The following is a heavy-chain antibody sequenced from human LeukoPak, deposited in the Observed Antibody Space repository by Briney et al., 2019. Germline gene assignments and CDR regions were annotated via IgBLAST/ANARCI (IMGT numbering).Heavy chain of an antibody. D-gene: IGHD3-10*01. CDR1: GGSINNYY. CDR2: IYASGAT. CDR3: ARDGNYYGSGTYMDV. Sequence: SETLSLTCTVSGGSINNYYWSWIRQPAGKGLEWIGRIYASGATNNNPSLKSRVTMSVDTSKNQFSLTLSSVTAADTAVYYCARDGNYYGSGTYMDVWGKGTTVIVSS. V-gene: IGHV4-4*07. J-gene: IGHJ6*03.